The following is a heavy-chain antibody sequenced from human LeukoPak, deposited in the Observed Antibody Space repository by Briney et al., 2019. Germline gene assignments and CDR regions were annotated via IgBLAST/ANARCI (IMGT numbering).Heavy chain of an antibody. D-gene: IGHD5-12*01. J-gene: IGHJ6*03. Sequence: NASQTLSLTCTVSGGSISSGSYYWSWIRQPAGKGLEWIGRIYTSGSTNYNPSLKSRVTISVDTSKNQFSLKLSSVTAAVTAVYYCARVPADIVATYYMDVWGKGTTVTVSS. CDR1: GGSISSGSYY. V-gene: IGHV4-61*02. CDR2: IYTSGST. CDR3: ARVPADIVATYYMDV.